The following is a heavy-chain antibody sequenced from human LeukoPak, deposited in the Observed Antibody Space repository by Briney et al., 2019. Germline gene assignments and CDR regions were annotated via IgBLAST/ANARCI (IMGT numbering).Heavy chain of an antibody. V-gene: IGHV6-1*01. CDR3: ARGVGATQYYFYYMDV. CDR2: AYFRSKWNH. J-gene: IGHJ6*03. Sequence: SQTLSLTFAISGDSVSTNSAAWNWIRQSPSRGLEWLGRAYFRSKWNHDYAVSVKSRITVKPDTSKNQFSLQRNSVTPEDTAVYYCARGVGATQYYFYYMDVWGEGTTVTVSS. D-gene: IGHD1-26*01. CDR1: GDSVSTNSAA.